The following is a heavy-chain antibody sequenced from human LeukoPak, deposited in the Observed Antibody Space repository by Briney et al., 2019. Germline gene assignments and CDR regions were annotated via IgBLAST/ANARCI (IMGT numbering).Heavy chain of an antibody. J-gene: IGHJ3*02. CDR2: IRYDGSNK. D-gene: IGHD7-27*01. CDR1: GFTFSSYG. CDR3: AKDQTGDLGAFDI. V-gene: IGHV3-30*02. Sequence: GGSLRLSCAASGFTFSSYGMHWVRQAPGKGLEWVAFIRYDGSNKYYADSVKGRFTISRDNSKNTLYLQMNSLRAEDTAVYYCAKDQTGDLGAFDIWGQGTMVTVSS.